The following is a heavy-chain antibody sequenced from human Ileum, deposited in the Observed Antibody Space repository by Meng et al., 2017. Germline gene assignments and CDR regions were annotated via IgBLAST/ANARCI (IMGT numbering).Heavy chain of an antibody. J-gene: IGHJ4*01. Sequence: QVPLQQWGAGLLKPSGTLSLTCAVYGWSFSGHHWSWIRKPPGKGLEWIGEISHRGNINYNPSLKSRVIILLDTSKSQFSLRLTSVTAADTAVYYCAREIYDSSGYYVDYWGQGTLVTVSS. CDR3: AREIYDSSGYYVDY. D-gene: IGHD3-22*01. CDR2: ISHRGNI. CDR1: GWSFSGHH. V-gene: IGHV4-34*01.